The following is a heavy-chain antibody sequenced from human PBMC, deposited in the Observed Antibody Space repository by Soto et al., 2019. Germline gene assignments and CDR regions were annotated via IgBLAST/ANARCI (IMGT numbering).Heavy chain of an antibody. CDR2: IYPGDSDT. D-gene: IGHD6-13*01. CDR3: ARTAAAGKYYYGVDV. J-gene: IGHJ6*02. V-gene: IGHV5-51*01. CDR1: GYSFTSYW. Sequence: GESLKISCKGSGYSFTSYWIGWVRQMPGKGLEWMGIIYPGDSDTRYSPSFQGQVTISADKSFSTAYLQWSSLKASDTAMYYCARTAAAGKYYYGVDVWGQGTTLTVSS.